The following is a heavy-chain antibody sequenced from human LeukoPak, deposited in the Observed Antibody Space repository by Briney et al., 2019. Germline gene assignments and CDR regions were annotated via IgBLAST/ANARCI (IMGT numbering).Heavy chain of an antibody. Sequence: GESLKISCKGSGYSFTNYWIGWVRQMPGKGLDWMGIIYPADSDNRYSPSFQGQVTISADKSISTAYLQWSSLKASDTAMYYCATLRSYSSSSGAFDYWGQGTLVTVSS. J-gene: IGHJ4*02. CDR3: ATLRSYSSSSGAFDY. D-gene: IGHD6-6*01. V-gene: IGHV5-51*01. CDR1: GYSFTNYW. CDR2: IYPADSDN.